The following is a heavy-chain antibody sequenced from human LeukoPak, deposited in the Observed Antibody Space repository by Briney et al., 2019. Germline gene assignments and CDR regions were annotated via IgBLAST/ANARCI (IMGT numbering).Heavy chain of an antibody. CDR3: ARDTPGWSPWTTPLDAFDI. Sequence: GASVTVSCKVSGYTLTELSMHWVRQAPGKGLEWMGGFDPEDGETIYAQKLQGRVTMTTDTSTSTAYMELRSLRSDDTAVYYCARDTPGWSPWTTPLDAFDIWGQGTMVTVSS. CDR2: FDPEDGET. D-gene: IGHD2-15*01. CDR1: GYTLTELS. V-gene: IGHV1-24*01. J-gene: IGHJ3*02.